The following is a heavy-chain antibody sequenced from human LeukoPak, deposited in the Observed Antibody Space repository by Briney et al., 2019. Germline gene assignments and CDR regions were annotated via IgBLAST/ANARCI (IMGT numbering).Heavy chain of an antibody. CDR3: ASTSDPNYYCYGMDV. J-gene: IGHJ6*02. Sequence: GGSLRLSCAASGFTFSSYAMHWVRQAPGKGLEYVSAISSNGGSTYYANSVKGRFTISRDNSKNTLYLQMGSLRAEDMAVYYCASTSDPNYYCYGMDVWGQGTTVTVSS. V-gene: IGHV3-64*01. CDR1: GFTFSSYA. CDR2: ISSNGGST. D-gene: IGHD2-2*01.